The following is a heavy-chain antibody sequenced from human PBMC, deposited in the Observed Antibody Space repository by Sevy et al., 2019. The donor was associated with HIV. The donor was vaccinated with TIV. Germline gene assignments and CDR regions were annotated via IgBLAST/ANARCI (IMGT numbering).Heavy chain of an antibody. D-gene: IGHD2-15*01. CDR2: ISSGGPTI. Sequence: GGSLRLSCAASGFTFSSYNMNWVRQAPGKGLECISFISSGGPTIYYADSVKGRFTISRDSAKNSVYLQMNSLRVEDTAVYYCARDGGYSDYGMDVWGQGTTVTVSS. CDR1: GFTFSSYN. J-gene: IGHJ6*02. CDR3: ARDGGYSDYGMDV. V-gene: IGHV3-48*01.